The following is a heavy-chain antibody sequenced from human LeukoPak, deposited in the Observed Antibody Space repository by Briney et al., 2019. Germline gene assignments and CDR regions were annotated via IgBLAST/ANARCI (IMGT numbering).Heavy chain of an antibody. CDR2: ISSRSNFI. Sequence: PGGSLRLSCAASGFTFSSYTMNWVRQAPGKGLEGVSSISSRSNFIYYADSLKGRFTISRENAKNSLYLQMNSLRAEDTAVYYCARDFEWELLKANAFDIWGQGTMVTVSS. CDR1: GFTFSSYT. CDR3: ARDFEWELLKANAFDI. V-gene: IGHV3-21*01. D-gene: IGHD1-26*01. J-gene: IGHJ3*02.